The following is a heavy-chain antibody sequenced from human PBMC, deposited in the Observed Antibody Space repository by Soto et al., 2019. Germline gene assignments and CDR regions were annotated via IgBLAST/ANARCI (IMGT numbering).Heavy chain of an antibody. V-gene: IGHV1-18*01. CDR1: GYTFTSYS. CDR3: AIEFLFDY. Sequence: QVQLVQSGAEVKKPWASVKVSCKASGYTFTSYSISWVRQAPGQGLEWMGWISAYNDTPKYALKRQGRVTMTTLTSTSAAYMALRSLRSDDTSVYYCAIEFLFDYWGQGTLVTVSS. J-gene: IGHJ4*02. CDR2: ISAYNDTP.